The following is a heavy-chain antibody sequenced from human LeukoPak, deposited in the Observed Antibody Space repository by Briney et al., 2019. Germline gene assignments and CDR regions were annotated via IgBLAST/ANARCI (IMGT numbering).Heavy chain of an antibody. Sequence: GGSLRLSCAASGFIFSSYSMNWVRQAPGKGLEWFSSISSSSSYIYYADSVKGRFTISRDNAKNSLYLQMNSLRAEDTAVYYCARGGTSRSIDYWGQGTLVTVSS. J-gene: IGHJ4*02. CDR1: GFIFSSYS. D-gene: IGHD2-2*01. CDR2: ISSSSSYI. V-gene: IGHV3-21*01. CDR3: ARGGTSRSIDY.